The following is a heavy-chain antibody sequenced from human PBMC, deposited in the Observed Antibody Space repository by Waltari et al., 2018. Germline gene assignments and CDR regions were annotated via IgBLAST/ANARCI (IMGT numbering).Heavy chain of an antibody. Sequence: QVQLVQSGAEVKKPGASVKVSCKASGYTFTSYDINWVRQATGQGLEWMGWMNPNSGNTGNAQKFKGRVNMTRNTSISTAYMELSSLRSEDTAVYYGARAGRDSSWYVWFDPWGQGTLVTVSS. CDR2: MNPNSGNT. D-gene: IGHD6-13*01. J-gene: IGHJ5*02. V-gene: IGHV1-8*01. CDR3: ARAGRDSSWYVWFDP. CDR1: GYTFTSYD.